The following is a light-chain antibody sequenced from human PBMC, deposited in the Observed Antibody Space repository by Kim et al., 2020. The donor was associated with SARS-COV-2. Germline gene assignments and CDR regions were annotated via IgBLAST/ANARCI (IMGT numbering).Light chain of an antibody. CDR3: MQALQTPLT. J-gene: IGKJ4*01. CDR1: QSLLHSNGYNY. V-gene: IGKV2-28*01. CDR2: WGS. Sequence: PASISCRSSQSLLHSNGYNYLDWYLQKPGQSPQLLIYWGSNRASGVPDRFSGSGSGTDFTLKISRVEAEDVGVYYCMQALQTPLTFGGGTKVDIK.